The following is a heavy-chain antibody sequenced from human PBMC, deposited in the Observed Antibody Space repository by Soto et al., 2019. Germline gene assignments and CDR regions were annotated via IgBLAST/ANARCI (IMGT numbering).Heavy chain of an antibody. V-gene: IGHV4-31*03. CDR1: GGSISSGGYF. CDR3: AREPYYYGSGRDGMDG. Sequence: QVQLQEAGPGLVKPSQTLSLTCTVSGGSISSGGYFWSWIRQHPGKGLEWIGYIYYSGSTYYNPSLKRRVTISVDTSKNQFSLKLSSVTAADTAVYYCAREPYYYGSGRDGMDGWGQGTTVTVSS. J-gene: IGHJ6*02. D-gene: IGHD3-10*01. CDR2: IYYSGST.